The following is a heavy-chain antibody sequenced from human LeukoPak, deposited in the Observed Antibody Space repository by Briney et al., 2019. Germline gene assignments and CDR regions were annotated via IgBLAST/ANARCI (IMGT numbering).Heavy chain of an antibody. CDR1: GGTFSSYT. CDR3: ASLVVAATEGSHYDY. CDR2: IIPILGIA. Sequence: SVKVSCKASGGTFSSYTISWVRQAPGHGLEWMGRIIPILGIANYAQKFQGRVMITVDKSTSTAYMELSSLRSEDTAVYYCASLVVAATEGSHYDYWGQGTLVTVSS. V-gene: IGHV1-69*02. D-gene: IGHD2-15*01. J-gene: IGHJ4*02.